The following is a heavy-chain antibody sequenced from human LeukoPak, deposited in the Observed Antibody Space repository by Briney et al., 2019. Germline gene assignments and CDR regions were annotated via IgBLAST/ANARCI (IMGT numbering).Heavy chain of an antibody. CDR2: MNPNSGNT. J-gene: IGHJ4*02. CDR3: ARGRIAARRRFDY. CDR1: GYTFTSYD. V-gene: IGHV1-8*03. D-gene: IGHD6-6*01. Sequence: ASVRVSCKASGYTFTSYDINWVRQATGQGLEWMGWMNPNSGNTGYAQKFQGRVTITRNTSISTAYMELSSLRSEDTAVYYCARGRIAARRRFDYWGQGTLVTVSS.